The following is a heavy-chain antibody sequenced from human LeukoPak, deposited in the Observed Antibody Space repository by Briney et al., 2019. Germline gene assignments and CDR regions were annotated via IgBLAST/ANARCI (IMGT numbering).Heavy chain of an antibody. CDR3: ARAPEFSSGWLLDY. CDR2: IHISGST. Sequence: SETLSLTCTVSGDSISTYYWTWIRQSAGKGLEWIGRIHISGSTNYNPSLKSRVTMSVDTSKTQFSLKVSFVTAADTGVYYCARAPEFSSGWLLDYWGQGSLVTVSS. J-gene: IGHJ4*02. D-gene: IGHD6-19*01. V-gene: IGHV4-4*07. CDR1: GDSISTYY.